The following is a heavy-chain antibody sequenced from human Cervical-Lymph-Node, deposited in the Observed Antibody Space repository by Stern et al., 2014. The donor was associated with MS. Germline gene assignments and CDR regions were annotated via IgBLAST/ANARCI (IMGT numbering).Heavy chain of an antibody. CDR1: GFSFGTSW. CDR2: IRQDGYDK. CDR3: ARDRRAFLDY. Sequence: EVQLLESGGGLVQPGGSLRLSCVASGFSFGTSWMGWVRQPPGRGLEWVANIRQDGYDKFYVDSVKGRFTISRDNARNSLYLQMNSLTVAYTAVYYCARDRRAFLDYWGQGTHVAVSS. D-gene: IGHD2/OR15-2a*01. V-gene: IGHV3-7*01. J-gene: IGHJ4*02.